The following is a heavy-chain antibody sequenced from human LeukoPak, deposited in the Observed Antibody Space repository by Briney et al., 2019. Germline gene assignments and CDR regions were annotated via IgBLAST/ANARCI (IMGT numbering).Heavy chain of an antibody. CDR1: GYTFTSYD. CDR2: MNPNSGNT. V-gene: IGHV1-8*01. CDR3: ARGAAGSSSFDY. J-gene: IGHJ4*02. D-gene: IGHD6-6*01. Sequence: ASVKVSCKASGYTFTSYDINWVRQATGQGLEWMGWMNPNSGNTGYAQKFQGRVTMTRNNSISTAYMELSSLRSEDTAVYYCARGAAGSSSFDYWGQGTLVTVSS.